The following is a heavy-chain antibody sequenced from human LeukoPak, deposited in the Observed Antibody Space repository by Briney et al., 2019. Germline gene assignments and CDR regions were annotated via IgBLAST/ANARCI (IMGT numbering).Heavy chain of an antibody. CDR3: ARFLSIAAVRYYFDY. CDR1: GYTFTGYY. J-gene: IGHJ4*02. CDR2: INPNSGGT. V-gene: IGHV1-2*02. Sequence: GASVKVSCKASGYTFTGYYMHWVRQAPGQGLEWMGWINPNSGGTNYAQKFQGRVTMTRDTSISTAYMELSRLRSDDTAVYYCARFLSIAAVRYYFDYWGQGTLVTVSS. D-gene: IGHD6-13*01.